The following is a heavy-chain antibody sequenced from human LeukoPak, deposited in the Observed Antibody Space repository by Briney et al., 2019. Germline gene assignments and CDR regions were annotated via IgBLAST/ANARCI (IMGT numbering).Heavy chain of an antibody. CDR3: ARCYSSGWSDDAFDI. CDR2: IYSGGST. D-gene: IGHD6-19*01. CDR1: GFTVSSNY. V-gene: IGHV3-53*01. Sequence: PGGSLRLSCAASGFTVSSNYMSWVRQAPGKGLEWVSVIYSGGSTYYADSVKGRFTISRDNSKNTLYLQTNSLRAEDTAVYYCARCYSSGWSDDAFDIWGQGTMVTVSS. J-gene: IGHJ3*02.